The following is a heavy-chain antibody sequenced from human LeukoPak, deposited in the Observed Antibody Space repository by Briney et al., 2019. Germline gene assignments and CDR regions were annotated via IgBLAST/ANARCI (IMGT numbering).Heavy chain of an antibody. V-gene: IGHV4-34*01. CDR2: INHSGST. Sequence: SETLSLTCAVYGASFSDFYWSWIRQPPWMGLEWIGEINHSGSTNHNPSLKSRLTISVDTSKNQLSLKLSSVTAADTAVYYCARVRTTVTTFKNYYYGMDVWGQGTTVTVSS. D-gene: IGHD4-17*01. J-gene: IGHJ6*02. CDR1: GASFSDFY. CDR3: ARVRTTVTTFKNYYYGMDV.